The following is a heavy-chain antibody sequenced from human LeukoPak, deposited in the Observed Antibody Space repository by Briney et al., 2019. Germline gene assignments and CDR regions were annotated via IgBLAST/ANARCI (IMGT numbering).Heavy chain of an antibody. D-gene: IGHD2-2*01. Sequence: GGSLRLSRAASGFTFSTYWMSWVRQAPGKGLEWVANIKQDGGEKYYVDSVKGRFTISRDNAKNSLYLQMNSLRAEDTAVYYCARGVPATNYYYYYMDVWGKGTTVTVSS. V-gene: IGHV3-7*01. CDR2: IKQDGGEK. J-gene: IGHJ6*03. CDR3: ARGVPATNYYYYYMDV. CDR1: GFTFSTYW.